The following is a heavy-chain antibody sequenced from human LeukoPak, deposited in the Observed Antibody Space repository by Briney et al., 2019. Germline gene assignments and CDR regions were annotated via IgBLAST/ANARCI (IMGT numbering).Heavy chain of an antibody. Sequence: GGSLRLSCAASGLTFSSYAMSWVRQAPGKGLEWVSGISISGANTYYADSVKGRFTISRDISKNTLYLQMNSLRAEDTAVYYCAVHIVVVTATTPHYWGQGTLVTVSS. CDR1: GLTFSSYA. CDR3: AVHIVVVTATTPHY. D-gene: IGHD2-21*02. J-gene: IGHJ4*02. V-gene: IGHV3-23*01. CDR2: ISISGANT.